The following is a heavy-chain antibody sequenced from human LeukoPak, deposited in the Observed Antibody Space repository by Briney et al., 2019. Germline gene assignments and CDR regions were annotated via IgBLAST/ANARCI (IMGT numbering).Heavy chain of an antibody. V-gene: IGHV1-3*01. CDR2: INAGNGNT. CDR1: GYTFTSYA. Sequence: ASVKISCTASGYTFTSYAMHWVRQAPGQRLEWMGWINAGNGNTKYSQKFLGRVTITRDTSASTAYMELSSLRSEDTAVYYCARGPTPKYYYDSSGYSDYWGQGTLVTVSS. CDR3: ARGPTPKYYYDSSGYSDY. J-gene: IGHJ4*02. D-gene: IGHD3-22*01.